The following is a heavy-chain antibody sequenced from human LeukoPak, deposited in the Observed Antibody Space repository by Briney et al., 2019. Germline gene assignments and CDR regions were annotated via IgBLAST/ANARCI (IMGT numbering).Heavy chain of an antibody. Sequence: ASVKVSCKASGYTFTSHYMHWVRQAPGQGLEWMGIINSSGGSTSYAQKFQGRVTMTRDTSTSTVYMELSSLRSEDTAVYYCATPQLLWFGELNYWGQGTLVTVSS. CDR2: INSSGGST. CDR3: ATPQLLWFGELNY. D-gene: IGHD3-10*01. J-gene: IGHJ4*02. CDR1: GYTFTSHY. V-gene: IGHV1-46*01.